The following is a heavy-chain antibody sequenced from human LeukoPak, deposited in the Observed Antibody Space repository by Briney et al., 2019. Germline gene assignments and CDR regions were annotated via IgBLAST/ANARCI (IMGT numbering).Heavy chain of an antibody. Sequence: SETLSLTCTVSGGSISSYYWSWIRQPPGKGLEWIGYIYHSGSTNYNPSLKSRVTISVDTSKNQFSLKLSSVTAADTAVYYCAREAISSGWFRVIDYWGQGTLVTVSS. CDR2: IYHSGST. V-gene: IGHV4-59*01. CDR1: GGSISSYY. D-gene: IGHD6-19*01. CDR3: AREAISSGWFRVIDY. J-gene: IGHJ4*02.